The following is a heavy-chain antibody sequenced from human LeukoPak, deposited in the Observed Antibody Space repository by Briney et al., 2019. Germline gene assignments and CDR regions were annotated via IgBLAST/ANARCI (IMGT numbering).Heavy chain of an antibody. D-gene: IGHD6-19*01. CDR2: ITGLADAA. CDR1: GLTFSNYA. CDR3: AKDVAGMGGY. J-gene: IGHJ4*02. Sequence: PGGPMIFSCAASGLTFSNYARNGARQAPGRGLGWASSITGLADAAHHAASVKGRFTIYRENSKNTLYVQINSLRAEDTALYYCAKDVAGMGGYWGEGALVTVSS. V-gene: IGHV3-23*01.